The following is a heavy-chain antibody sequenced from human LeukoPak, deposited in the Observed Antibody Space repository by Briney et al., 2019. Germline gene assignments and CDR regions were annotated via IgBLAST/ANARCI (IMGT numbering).Heavy chain of an antibody. D-gene: IGHD5-18*01. CDR2: ISSSSSTI. V-gene: IGHV3-48*04. CDR1: GFTFSSYS. Sequence: GGSLRLSCAASGFTFSSYSMNWVRQAPGKGLEWVSYISSSSSTIYYADSVKGRFTISRDNAKNSLYLQMNSLRAEDTAVYYCARHHGIQLWFGNPGGGGSFDYWGQGTLVTVSS. J-gene: IGHJ4*02. CDR3: ARHHGIQLWFGNPGGGGSFDY.